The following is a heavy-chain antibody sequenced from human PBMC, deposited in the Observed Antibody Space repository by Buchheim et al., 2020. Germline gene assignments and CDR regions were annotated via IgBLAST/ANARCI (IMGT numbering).Heavy chain of an antibody. D-gene: IGHD6-19*01. CDR1: GGSFSGYY. V-gene: IGHV4-34*01. Sequence: QVQLQQWGAGLLKPSETLSLTCAVYGGSFSGYYWSWIRQPPGKGLEWIGEINHSGSTNYNPSLKSRVPISVDTSKNPFSLKLSSVTAADTAVYYCARGPNSSIAVAGTLDLFDYWGQGT. J-gene: IGHJ4*02. CDR2: INHSGST. CDR3: ARGPNSSIAVAGTLDLFDY.